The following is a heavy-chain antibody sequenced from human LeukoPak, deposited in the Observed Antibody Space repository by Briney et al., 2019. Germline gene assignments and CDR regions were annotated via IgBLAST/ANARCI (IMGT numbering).Heavy chain of an antibody. CDR1: GFTFSTYA. CDR3: AKLHHFDWLLVSNWFDP. J-gene: IGHJ5*02. V-gene: IGHV3-23*01. CDR2: INGSGGST. Sequence: GSLRLSCAASGFTFSTYAMSWVRQAPGKGLEWASTINGSGGSTYYADSVKGRFTISRDNSKNTLYLQMNSLRAEDTALYYCAKLHHFDWLLVSNWFDPWGQGTLVTVSS. D-gene: IGHD3-9*01.